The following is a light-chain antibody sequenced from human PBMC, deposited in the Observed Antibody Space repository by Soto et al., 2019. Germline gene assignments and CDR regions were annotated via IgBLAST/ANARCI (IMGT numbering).Light chain of an antibody. V-gene: IGKV4-1*01. Sequence: IVLTQSPESLAVSLGERATINCTSSQSVYNSNIKNYLAWYQHKPGQPPNLLIYWASTRKSGVPDRFSGSGSGTDFTLTISSLQAEDVAVYYCQQYYSIPPTFGGGTKVDIK. CDR2: WAS. J-gene: IGKJ4*01. CDR3: QQYYSIPPT. CDR1: QSVYNSNIKNY.